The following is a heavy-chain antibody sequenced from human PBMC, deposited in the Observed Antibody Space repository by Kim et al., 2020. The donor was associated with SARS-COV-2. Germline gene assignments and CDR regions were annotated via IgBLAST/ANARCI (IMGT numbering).Heavy chain of an antibody. CDR2: INPSGGST. D-gene: IGHD4-17*01. J-gene: IGHJ6*02. CDR3: ARDALTTVTTFAYYYGMDV. V-gene: IGHV1-46*01. CDR1: GYTFTSYY. Sequence: ASVKVSCKASGYTFTSYYMHWVRQAPGQGLEWMGIINPSGGSTSYAQKFQGRVTMTRDTSTSTVYMELSSLRSEDTAVYYCARDALTTVTTFAYYYGMDVWGQGTTVTVSS.